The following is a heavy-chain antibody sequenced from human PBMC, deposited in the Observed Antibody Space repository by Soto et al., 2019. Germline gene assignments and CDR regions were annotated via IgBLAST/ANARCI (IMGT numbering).Heavy chain of an antibody. Sequence: QVQLQESGPGLVKPSQTLSLTCTVSGGSISSGGYYWSWIRQHPGKGLEWIGYIDYSGSAYYNPSLKSRVTISVDTSKNQFSLKLSSVTAADTAVYYCARSGYSYGPNPLLYWGQGTLVTVSS. D-gene: IGHD5-18*01. CDR2: IDYSGSA. CDR1: GGSISSGGYY. J-gene: IGHJ4*02. CDR3: ARSGYSYGPNPLLY. V-gene: IGHV4-31*03.